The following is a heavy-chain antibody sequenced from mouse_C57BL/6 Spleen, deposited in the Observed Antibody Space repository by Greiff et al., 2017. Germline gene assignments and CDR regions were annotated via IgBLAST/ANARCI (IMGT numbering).Heavy chain of an antibody. V-gene: IGHV1-19*01. CDR3: ARPVLLRREDAMDY. CDR2: INPYNGGT. CDR1: GYTFTDYY. D-gene: IGHD2-12*01. Sequence: EVQLQQSGPVLVKPGASVKMSCKASGYTFTDYYMNWVKQSHGKSLEWIGVINPYNGGTSYNQKFKGKATLTVDKSSSTAYMELNSLTSEDSAVYYCARPVLLRREDAMDYWGQGTSVTVSS. J-gene: IGHJ4*01.